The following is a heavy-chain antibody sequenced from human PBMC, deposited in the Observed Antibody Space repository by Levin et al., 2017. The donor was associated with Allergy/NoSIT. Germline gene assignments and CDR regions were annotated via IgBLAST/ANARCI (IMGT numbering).Heavy chain of an antibody. CDR3: ARAGDYCSGGICYGGWFDP. Sequence: TGGSLRLSCAASGFTFSSYGMNWVRQAPGKGLEWVSYISSSSITIYYADSVKGRFTISRDNAKNSLYLQMNSLRAEDTAVYYCARAGDYCSGGICYGGWFDPWGQGTLVTVSS. J-gene: IGHJ5*02. D-gene: IGHD2-15*01. CDR2: ISSSSITI. V-gene: IGHV3-48*01. CDR1: GFTFSSYG.